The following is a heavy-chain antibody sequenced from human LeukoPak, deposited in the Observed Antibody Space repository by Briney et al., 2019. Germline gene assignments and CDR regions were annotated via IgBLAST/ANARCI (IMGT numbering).Heavy chain of an antibody. CDR2: ISGSDGST. V-gene: IGHV3-23*01. J-gene: IGHJ4*02. CDR3: AKDRPDYYDSSGPRTFDY. Sequence: PGGSLRLSCAASGFTVSSNYMSWVRQAPGKGLEWVSGISGSDGSTNYADSVKGRFTISRENSKNTLYLQMNSLRAEDTAVYYCAKDRPDYYDSSGPRTFDYWGQGTLVTVSS. D-gene: IGHD3-22*01. CDR1: GFTVSSNY.